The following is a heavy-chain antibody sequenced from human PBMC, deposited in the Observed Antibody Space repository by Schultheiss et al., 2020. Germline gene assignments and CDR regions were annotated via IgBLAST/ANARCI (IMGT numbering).Heavy chain of an antibody. CDR2: ISSDGSNK. J-gene: IGHJ6*02. CDR3: ARDWGRRQLGVYYYYYGMDV. D-gene: IGHD3-16*01. V-gene: IGHV3-30*03. Sequence: GGSLRLSCEASGITFSHHGMHWVRQAPGKGLEWVGVISSDGSNKYYADSVKGRFTISRDNAKNSLYLQMNSLRDEDTAVYYCARDWGRRQLGVYYYYYGMDVWGQGTTVTVSS. CDR1: GITFSHHG.